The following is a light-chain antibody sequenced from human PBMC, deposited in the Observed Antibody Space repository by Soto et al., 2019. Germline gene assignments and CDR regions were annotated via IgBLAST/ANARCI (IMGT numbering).Light chain of an antibody. CDR3: AQYGSSPLT. V-gene: IGKV3D-20*01. CDR1: PSVSSSY. Sequence: EIVLTQSPAPLYSSPGERATLSCGASPSVSSSYLAWYQQKPGLAPRLLIYDASSRATGIPARFSGSGSVTDFTLAISRLEPEDFAVDYCAQYGSSPLTFGGGTKVEIK. J-gene: IGKJ4*01. CDR2: DAS.